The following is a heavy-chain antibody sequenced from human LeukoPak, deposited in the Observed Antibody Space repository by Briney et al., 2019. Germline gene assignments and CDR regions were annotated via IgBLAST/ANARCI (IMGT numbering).Heavy chain of an antibody. D-gene: IGHD4-17*01. V-gene: IGHV4-31*03. J-gene: IGHJ4*02. CDR1: GGSISSGAYY. CDR3: ARRSDYGDYFDY. CDR2: IFHSEGT. Sequence: SQTLSLTCTVAGGSISSGAYYWTWIRQHPGKGLEWIGYIFHSEGTYYNPSLKSRVPISVDTSKNQFSLKLNSVTAADTALYFCARRSDYGDYFDYWGQGTLVTVSS.